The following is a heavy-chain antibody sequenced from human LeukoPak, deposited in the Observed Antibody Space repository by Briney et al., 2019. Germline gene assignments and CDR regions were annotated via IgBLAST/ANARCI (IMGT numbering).Heavy chain of an antibody. D-gene: IGHD6-19*01. Sequence: ASVNVSCKASGYTFTGYYMHWVRQAPAQGLEWMGWINPNSGGTNYAQKFQGRVTMTRDTSISTAYMELSRLRSDDTAVYYCARSAVRSSGWRYPFDYWGQGTLVTVSS. J-gene: IGHJ4*02. CDR1: GYTFTGYY. V-gene: IGHV1-2*02. CDR2: INPNSGGT. CDR3: ARSAVRSSGWRYPFDY.